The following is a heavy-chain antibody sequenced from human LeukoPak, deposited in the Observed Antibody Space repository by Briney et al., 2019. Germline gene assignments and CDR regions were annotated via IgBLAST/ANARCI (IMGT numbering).Heavy chain of an antibody. V-gene: IGHV1-8*01. J-gene: IGHJ6*02. CDR1: GYTFTGYD. CDR3: ARAREPHRITIFGVVITPYGMDV. D-gene: IGHD3-3*01. Sequence: ASVKVSCKASGYTFTGYDINWVRQATGQGLEWMGWMNPNSGNTGYAQKFQGRVTMTRNTSISTAYMELSSLRSEDTAVYYCARAREPHRITIFGVVITPYGMDVWGQGTTVTVSS. CDR2: MNPNSGNT.